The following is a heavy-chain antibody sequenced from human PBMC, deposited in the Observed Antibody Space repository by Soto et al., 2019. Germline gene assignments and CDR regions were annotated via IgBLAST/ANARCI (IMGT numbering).Heavy chain of an antibody. J-gene: IGHJ4*02. V-gene: IGHV3-30*18. CDR3: ANPISETVAFDY. Sequence: QVQLVESGGGVVQPGRSLRLSCAASGFTFSSYGMHWVRQAPGKGLEWVAVISYDGSNKYYADSVKGRFTISRDNSKNTLYLQMNSLRAEDTAVYYCANPISETVAFDYWGQGTLVTVSS. CDR2: ISYDGSNK. D-gene: IGHD6-19*01. CDR1: GFTFSSYG.